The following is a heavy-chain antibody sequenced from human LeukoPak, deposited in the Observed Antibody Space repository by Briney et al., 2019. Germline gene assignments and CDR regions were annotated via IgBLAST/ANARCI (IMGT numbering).Heavy chain of an antibody. J-gene: IGHJ6*03. CDR3: ARCIAGVHYYYYYMDV. CDR2: IKQDGSEK. D-gene: IGHD6-13*01. Sequence: GGSLRLSCAASGFTFSSYWMSWVRQAPGKGLEWVANIKQDGSEKYYVDSVKGRFTISRDNAKNSLYLQMNSLRAEDTAVYYCARCIAGVHYYYYYMDVWGKGTTVTVSS. V-gene: IGHV3-7*01. CDR1: GFTFSSYW.